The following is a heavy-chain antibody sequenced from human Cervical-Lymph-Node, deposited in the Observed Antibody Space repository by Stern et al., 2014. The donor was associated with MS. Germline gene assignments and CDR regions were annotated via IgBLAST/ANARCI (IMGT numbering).Heavy chain of an antibody. CDR3: AKEGRLGYCSGGSCYPIY. J-gene: IGHJ4*02. D-gene: IGHD2-15*01. CDR2: ISGSGGNT. V-gene: IGHV3-23*04. Sequence: VQLVESGGGLVQPGGSLRLSCAASGFTFSSYAMSWVSQAPGKGLEWISGISGSGGNTYYANSVKGRFTISRDNSKNTLYLQMSSLRAEDTAEYYCAKEGRLGYCSGGSCYPIYWGQGTLVTVSS. CDR1: GFTFSSYA.